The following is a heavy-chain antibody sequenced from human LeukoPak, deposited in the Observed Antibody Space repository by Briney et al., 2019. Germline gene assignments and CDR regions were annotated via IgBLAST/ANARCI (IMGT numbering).Heavy chain of an antibody. CDR3: ASLPIDSSTGTFGWFDP. Sequence: PSETLSLTCTVSGGSISSGGYYWSWIRQHPGKGLEWIGYIYYSGSTNYNPSLKSRVTISLDSSKNQFSLRLSSVTPADTAAYYCASLPIDSSTGTFGWFDPWGQGTLVTVSS. V-gene: IGHV4-61*08. D-gene: IGHD1-14*01. CDR2: IYYSGST. CDR1: GGSISSGGYY. J-gene: IGHJ5*02.